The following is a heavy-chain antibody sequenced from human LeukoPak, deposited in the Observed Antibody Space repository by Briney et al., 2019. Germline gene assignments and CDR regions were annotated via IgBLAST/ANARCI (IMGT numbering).Heavy chain of an antibody. J-gene: IGHJ6*03. D-gene: IGHD6-19*01. CDR1: GFTFSSYG. Sequence: GGSLRLSCAASGFTFSSYGMHWFRQAPGKGLEWVAVIWYDGSNKYYADSVKGRFTISRDNSKNTLYLQMNSLRAEDTAVYYCAKVGGWYEQYYYYYMDVWGKGTTVTVSS. CDR2: IWYDGSNK. CDR3: AKVGGWYEQYYYYYMDV. V-gene: IGHV3-33*06.